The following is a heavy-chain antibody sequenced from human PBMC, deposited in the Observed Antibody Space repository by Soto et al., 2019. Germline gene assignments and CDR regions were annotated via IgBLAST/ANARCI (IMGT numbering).Heavy chain of an antibody. CDR2: IYYSGST. CDR1: GGSVSSGSYY. V-gene: IGHV4-61*01. CDR3: ARATVTTNYYYGMDV. J-gene: IGHJ6*02. D-gene: IGHD4-17*01. Sequence: QVQLQESGPGLVKPSETLSLTCTVSGGSVSSGSYYWSWIRQPPGKGLEWIGYIYYSGSTNYNPSLKGRVTISVDTSKNQFSLKLSSVTAADTAVYYGARATVTTNYYYGMDVWGQGTTVTVSS.